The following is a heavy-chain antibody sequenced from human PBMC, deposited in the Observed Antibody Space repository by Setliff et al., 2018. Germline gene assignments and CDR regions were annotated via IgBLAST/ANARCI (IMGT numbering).Heavy chain of an antibody. Sequence: GASVKVSCKASGYTFTGYYIHWVRQAPGQGLEWMGWINPHSGGTNFPQTFQGRVTMTRDTSINTAYMELSSLTSDDTAVYYCARVPSYDSSGYYYYYYYYMDVWGKGTTVTVS. CDR1: GYTFTGYY. CDR2: INPHSGGT. V-gene: IGHV1-2*02. D-gene: IGHD3-22*01. J-gene: IGHJ6*03. CDR3: ARVPSYDSSGYYYYYYYYMDV.